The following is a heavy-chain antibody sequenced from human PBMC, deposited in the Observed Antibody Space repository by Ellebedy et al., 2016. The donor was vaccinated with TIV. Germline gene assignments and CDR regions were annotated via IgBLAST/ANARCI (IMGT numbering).Heavy chain of an antibody. J-gene: IGHJ4*02. D-gene: IGHD3-16*01. CDR2: IVGSGA. CDR1: GFTFSSYA. V-gene: IGHV3-23*01. CDR3: AQRGADY. Sequence: GESLKISCAASGFTFSSYAMTWVRQAPGKGLEWVSGIVGSGAQKYADSVKGRFTISRDNSKSTLDLQMNSLRAEDTAVYYCAQRGADYWGQGTPVTVSS.